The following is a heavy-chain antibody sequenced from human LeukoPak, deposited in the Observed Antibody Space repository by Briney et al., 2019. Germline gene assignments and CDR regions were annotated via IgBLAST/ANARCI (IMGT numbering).Heavy chain of an antibody. CDR3: ARDLCFDCLPQPSNYFDP. CDR2: ISYDGSNK. CDR1: GFTFSNYA. D-gene: IGHD3-9*01. Sequence: PGGSLRLSCAAAGFTFSNYAMHWVRQAPGKGLEWVEVISYDGSNKHYADSVKGLFTISRDNSKNTLYLQMHSLRAEDTAVYYCARDLCFDCLPQPSNYFDPWGQGTLVTVSS. V-gene: IGHV3-30-3*01. J-gene: IGHJ5*02.